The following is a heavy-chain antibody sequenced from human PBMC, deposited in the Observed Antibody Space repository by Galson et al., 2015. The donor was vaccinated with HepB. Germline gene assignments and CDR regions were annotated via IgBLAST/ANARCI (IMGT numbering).Heavy chain of an antibody. CDR3: ARSHDYGDYSESSWFDP. CDR2: INPSGGST. D-gene: IGHD4-17*01. J-gene: IGHJ5*02. CDR1: GYTFTSYY. Sequence: GYTFTSYYMHWVRQAPGQGLEWMGIINPSGGSTSYAQKLQGRVTMTRDTSTSTVYMELSSLRSEDTAVYYCARSHDYGDYSESSWFDPWGQGTLVTVSS. V-gene: IGHV1-46*04.